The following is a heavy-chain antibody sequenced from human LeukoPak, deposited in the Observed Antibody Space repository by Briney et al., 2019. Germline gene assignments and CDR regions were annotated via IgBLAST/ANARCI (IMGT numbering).Heavy chain of an antibody. D-gene: IGHD3-3*01. CDR1: GNYW. CDR3: ARDQYDTWSRRGNFDS. Sequence: PGGSLRLSCAASGNYWMHWVRQAPGKGLVWVSHINSDGSWTSYADSVKGRFTISRDNTKNSLYLQMNSLRAEDTAVFHCARDQYDTWSRRGNFDSWGQGTLVIVSS. V-gene: IGHV3-74*01. J-gene: IGHJ4*02. CDR2: INSDGSWT.